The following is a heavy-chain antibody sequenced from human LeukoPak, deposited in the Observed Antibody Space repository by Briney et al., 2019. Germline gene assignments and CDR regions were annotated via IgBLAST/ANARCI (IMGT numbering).Heavy chain of an antibody. D-gene: IGHD2-2*02. CDR1: GFTFSSYA. J-gene: IGHJ6*02. V-gene: IGHV3-30*04. CDR3: ARVGPDCSSTSCYSYYYYGMDV. CDR2: ISYDGSNK. Sequence: PGRSLRLSCAASGFTFSSYAMHWVRQAPGKGLEWVAVISYDGSNKYYADSVKGRFTISRDNSKNTLYLQMNSLRAEDTAVYYCARVGPDCSSTSCYSYYYYGMDVWGQGTTVTVSS.